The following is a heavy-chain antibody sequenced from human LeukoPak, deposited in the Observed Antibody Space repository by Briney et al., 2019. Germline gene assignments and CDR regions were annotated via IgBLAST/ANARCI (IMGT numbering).Heavy chain of an antibody. J-gene: IGHJ5*02. V-gene: IGHV4-30-4*08. CDR3: ARATLDCSSTSCYGIGDWFDP. Sequence: PLETLSLTCTVSGGSISSGDSYWSWIRQPPGKGLQWIGYIYYSGSTYYNPSLKSRVTISVDTSKNQFSLKMSSVTAADTAVYSCARATLDCSSTSCYGIGDWFDPWGQGTLVTVSS. CDR1: GGSISSGDSY. CDR2: IYYSGST. D-gene: IGHD2-2*01.